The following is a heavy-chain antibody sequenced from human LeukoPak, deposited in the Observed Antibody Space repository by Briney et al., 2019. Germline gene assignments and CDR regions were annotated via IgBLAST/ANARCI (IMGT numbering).Heavy chain of an antibody. CDR1: GYTFTGYY. CDR2: INPNSGGT. D-gene: IGHD3-10*01. CDR3: ARDEMDYYGSGSYYYDY. J-gene: IGHJ4*02. V-gene: IGHV1-2*02. Sequence: EASVEVSCKASGYTFTGYYMHWVRQAPGQGLEWMGWINPNSGGTNYAQKFQGRVTVTRDTSISTAYMQLSRLRSDDTAVYYCARDEMDYYGSGSYYYDYWGQGTLVTVSS.